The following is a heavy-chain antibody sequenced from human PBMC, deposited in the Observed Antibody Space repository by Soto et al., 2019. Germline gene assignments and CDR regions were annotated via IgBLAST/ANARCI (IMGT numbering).Heavy chain of an antibody. CDR1: GGSISSSSYY. CDR3: ARRVGASDY. Sequence: QLQLQESGPGLVKPSETLSLTCTVSGGSISSSSYYWGWIRQPPGKGLEWIGSIYYSGSTYYNPSLKSRVTLAVDTSKNQFSLKLSSVTAADTAVYYCARRVGASDYWGQGTLVTVSS. V-gene: IGHV4-39*01. CDR2: IYYSGST. D-gene: IGHD1-26*01. J-gene: IGHJ4*02.